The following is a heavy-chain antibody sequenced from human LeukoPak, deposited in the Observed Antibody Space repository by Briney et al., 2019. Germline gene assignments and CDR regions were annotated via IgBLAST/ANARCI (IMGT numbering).Heavy chain of an antibody. CDR1: GYTFTDYY. D-gene: IGHD2-2*01. J-gene: IGHJ3*02. CDR2: VDPEDGET. Sequence: ATVKISCKVSGYTFTDYYMHWVQQAPGKGLEWMGLVDPEDGETIYAEKFQGRVTITADTSTDTAYMELSSLRSEDTAVYYCAKIVAVPAADAFDILGQGTMVTVSS. V-gene: IGHV1-69-2*01. CDR3: AKIVAVPAADAFDI.